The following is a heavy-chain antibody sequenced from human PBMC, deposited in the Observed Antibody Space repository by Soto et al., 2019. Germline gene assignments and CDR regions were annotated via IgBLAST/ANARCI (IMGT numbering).Heavy chain of an antibody. J-gene: IGHJ4*02. V-gene: IGHV3-23*01. CDR1: GFTFSSYA. D-gene: IGHD3-10*01. CDR2: ISGSGGST. CDR3: AKEGNRDYGSGSYYTTSNFDY. Sequence: GGSLRLSCAASGFTFSSYAMSWVRQAPGKGLEWVSAISGSGGSTYYADSVKGRFTISRDNSKNTLYLQMNSLRAEDTAVYYCAKEGNRDYGSGSYYTTSNFDYWGQGTLVTVSS.